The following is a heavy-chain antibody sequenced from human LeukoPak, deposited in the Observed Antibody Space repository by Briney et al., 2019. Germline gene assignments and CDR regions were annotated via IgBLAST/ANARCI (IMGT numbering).Heavy chain of an antibody. CDR1: GGSISSYY. D-gene: IGHD3-22*01. CDR3: ARPAEWSLHSFDI. J-gene: IGHJ3*02. V-gene: IGHV4-59*01. Sequence: SETLSLTCTVSGGSISSYYWSWIRQPPGKGLEWIGYIYYSGSTYYNPSLKSRVTISVDTSKNQFSLKLSSVTAADTAVYYCARPAEWSLHSFDIWGQGTMVTVSS. CDR2: IYYSGST.